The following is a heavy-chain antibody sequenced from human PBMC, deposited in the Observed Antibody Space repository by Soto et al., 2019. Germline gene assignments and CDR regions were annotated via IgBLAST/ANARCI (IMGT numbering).Heavy chain of an antibody. V-gene: IGHV1-69*02. CDR2: IIPILGIA. CDR1: GGTFSSYT. CDR3: ASRTATTTHYYYMDV. Sequence: QVQLVQSGAEVKKPGSSVKVSCKASGGTFSSYTISWVRQAPGQGLEWVGRIIPILGIANYAQKFQGRVTITADKSTSTAYMELSSLRSEDTAVYYCASRTATTTHYYYMDVWGKGTTVTVSS. D-gene: IGHD1-1*01. J-gene: IGHJ6*03.